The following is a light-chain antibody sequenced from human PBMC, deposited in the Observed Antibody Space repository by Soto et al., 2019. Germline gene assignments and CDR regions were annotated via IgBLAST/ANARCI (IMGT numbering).Light chain of an antibody. CDR1: RSISRY. J-gene: IGKJ1*01. CDR3: KQSYSTQWT. Sequence: DIQMTQSPSSLSASVGDRVNMTGRASRSISRYLSWYQQKQGKAPNILIYAASSLQSGVPPRFSGAGSGTDFTLTIANLHPEDFEIYYCKQSYSTQWTFGQGTKVDIK. CDR2: AAS. V-gene: IGKV1-39*01.